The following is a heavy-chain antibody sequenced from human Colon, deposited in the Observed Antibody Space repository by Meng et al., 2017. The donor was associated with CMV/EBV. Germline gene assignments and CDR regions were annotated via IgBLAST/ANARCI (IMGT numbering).Heavy chain of an antibody. J-gene: IGHJ1*01. V-gene: IGHV3-23*01. D-gene: IGHD2-2*01. CDR3: ATGRRYQLLWGDFQH. Sequence: GGSLRLSCAASGFTFSSYAMSWVRQAPGKGLEWVSAISGSGGSTYYADSVKGRFTISRDNSKNTLYLQMNSLRAEDTAVYYCATGRRYQLLWGDFQHWGQGTLVTVSS. CDR1: GFTFSSYA. CDR2: ISGSGGST.